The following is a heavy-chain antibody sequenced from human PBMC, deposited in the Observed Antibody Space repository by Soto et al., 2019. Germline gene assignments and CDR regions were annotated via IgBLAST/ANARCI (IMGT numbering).Heavy chain of an antibody. CDR2: IWYDGRNT. CDR3: ARTAYYYDSSGYYFDC. CDR1: GFTFSIYS. Sequence: QVQLVESGGGVVQPGRSLRLSCAASGFTFSIYSMHWVRQAPGKGLEWVAVIWYDGRNTYYADSVKGRFTISRDNSKNTLYLQMNSLRAEDTAVYYCARTAYYYDSSGYYFDCWGQGTLVTVSP. J-gene: IGHJ4*02. D-gene: IGHD3-22*01. V-gene: IGHV3-33*01.